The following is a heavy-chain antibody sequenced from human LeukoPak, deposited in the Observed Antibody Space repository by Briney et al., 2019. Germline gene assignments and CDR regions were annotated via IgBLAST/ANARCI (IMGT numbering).Heavy chain of an antibody. CDR2: IRSKAYGGTT. Sequence: GGSXXLSCTASGFTFGDYAMSWVRXAPGKGXXXXXFIRSKAYGGTTEYAASVKGRFTISRDDSKSIAYLQMNSLKTEDTAVYYCTRDGIVATIEENWFDPWGQGTLVTVSS. D-gene: IGHD5-12*01. J-gene: IGHJ5*02. CDR3: TRDGIVATIEENWFDP. CDR1: GFTFGDYA. V-gene: IGHV3-49*04.